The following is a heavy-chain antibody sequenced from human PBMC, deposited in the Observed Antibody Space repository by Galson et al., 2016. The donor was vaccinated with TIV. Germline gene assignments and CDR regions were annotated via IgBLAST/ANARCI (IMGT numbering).Heavy chain of an antibody. V-gene: IGHV6-1*01. J-gene: IGHJ2*01. CDR3: ARGRVSAFDL. CDR1: GDSVSRDGVA. Sequence: CAISGDSVSRDGVAWNWIRQSPSRGLEWLGRTYYTSKWYNDYAVFVKSRITINPDTSRNQCSLQLSSVTPEDTAVYYCARGRVSAFDLSGRGTLVTVSS. CDR2: TYYTSKWYN.